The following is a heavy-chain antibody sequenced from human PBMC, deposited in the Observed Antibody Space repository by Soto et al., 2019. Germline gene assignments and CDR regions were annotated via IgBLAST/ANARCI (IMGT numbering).Heavy chain of an antibody. D-gene: IGHD3-9*01. CDR2: IYYSGST. J-gene: IGHJ6*03. CDR1: GGSISSYY. V-gene: IGHV4-59*08. Sequence: SETLSLTCTVSGGSISSYYWSWIRQPPGKGLEWIGYIYYSGSTNYNPSLKSRVTISVDTSKNQFSLKLSSVTAADTAVYYCARHRYDILTPYMDVWGKGTTVTVSS. CDR3: ARHRYDILTPYMDV.